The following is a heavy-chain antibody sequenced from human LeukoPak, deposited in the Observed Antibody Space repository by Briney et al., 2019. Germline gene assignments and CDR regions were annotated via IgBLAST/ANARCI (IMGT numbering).Heavy chain of an antibody. CDR2: IYYSGST. Sequence: PSETLSLTCTVSGGSISSSSYYWGWIRQPPGKGLEWIGSIYYSGSTYYNPSLKSRVTMSVDTSKNQFSLKLSSVTAADTAVYYCARESPYDSSGYDYWGQGTLVTVSS. CDR1: GGSISSSSYY. J-gene: IGHJ4*02. CDR3: ARESPYDSSGYDY. V-gene: IGHV4-39*07. D-gene: IGHD3-22*01.